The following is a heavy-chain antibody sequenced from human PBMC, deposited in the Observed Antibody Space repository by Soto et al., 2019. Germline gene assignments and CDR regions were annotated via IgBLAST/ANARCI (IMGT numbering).Heavy chain of an antibody. V-gene: IGHV1-18*01. Sequence: QVQLVQSGAEVKKPGASVKVSCKASGYTFTSYGISWVRQAPGQGLEWMGWISAYNGNTNYAQKLQGRVTMTTDTXTXXDYMELRSRRSDDTAVYYCARDLAAAGTIGGFKDYWGQGTLVTGSS. D-gene: IGHD6-13*01. J-gene: IGHJ4*02. CDR1: GYTFTSYG. CDR3: ARDLAAAGTIGGFKDY. CDR2: ISAYNGNT.